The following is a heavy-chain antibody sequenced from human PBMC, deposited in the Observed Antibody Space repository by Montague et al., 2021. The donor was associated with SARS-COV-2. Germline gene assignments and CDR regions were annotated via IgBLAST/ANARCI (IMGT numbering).Heavy chain of an antibody. Sequence: SETLSLTCSVSGHAIKSNPYSWAWIRQPPGKGLEWVGRIYSALYSDAESWYNPSLKSRVTISVDTSKNQFSLNLSSVTAADTAVYYCARHVSGSLTHFHHWGQGSLVTVSS. D-gene: IGHD1-26*01. CDR1: GHAIKSNPYS. J-gene: IGHJ1*01. CDR2: IYSALYSDAES. CDR3: ARHVSGSLTHFHH. V-gene: IGHV4-39*01.